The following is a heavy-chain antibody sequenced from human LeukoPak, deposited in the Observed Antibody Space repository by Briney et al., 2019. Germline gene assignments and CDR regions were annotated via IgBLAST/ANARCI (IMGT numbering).Heavy chain of an antibody. Sequence: PGRSLRLSCEASGFSFHEYAMHWVRQAPGKGLEWVSGISWNSGSVGYADSVKGRFTFSRENAENTLFLEMNSLRAEDTALYYCAKDVSFVAGAYYDFWGQGILVTVSS. V-gene: IGHV3-9*01. CDR3: AKDVSFVAGAYYDF. CDR1: GFSFHEYA. J-gene: IGHJ4*02. CDR2: ISWNSGSV. D-gene: IGHD6-19*01.